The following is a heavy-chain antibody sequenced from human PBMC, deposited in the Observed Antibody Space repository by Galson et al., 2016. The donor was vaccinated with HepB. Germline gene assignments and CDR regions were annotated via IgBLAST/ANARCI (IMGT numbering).Heavy chain of an antibody. CDR2: ISSNGGST. CDR3: VRGATTVAPPYYYYYGMDV. CDR1: GFTFSSNA. J-gene: IGHJ6*02. D-gene: IGHD1-26*01. V-gene: IGHV3-64D*06. Sequence: SLRLSCAASGFTFSSNAMHWVRQAPGKGLEYVSTISSNGGSTYYADSVKGRFTISSDNSKNTLYLQMSSLRAEDTAVYYCVRGATTVAPPYYYYYGMDVWGQGTTVTVSS.